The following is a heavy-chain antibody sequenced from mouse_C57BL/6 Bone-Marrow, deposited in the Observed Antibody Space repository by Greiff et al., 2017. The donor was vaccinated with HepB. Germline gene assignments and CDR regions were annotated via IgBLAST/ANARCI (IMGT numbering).Heavy chain of an antibody. D-gene: IGHD2-4*01. V-gene: IGHV5-4*01. J-gene: IGHJ2*01. Sequence: EVKLEESGGGLVKPGGSLKLSCAASGFTFSSYAMSWVRQTPEKRLEWVATISDGGSYTYYPDNVKGRFTISRDNAKNNLYLQMSHLKSEDTAMYYCAREDYDGFDYWGQGTTLTVSS. CDR3: AREDYDGFDY. CDR1: GFTFSSYA. CDR2: ISDGGSYT.